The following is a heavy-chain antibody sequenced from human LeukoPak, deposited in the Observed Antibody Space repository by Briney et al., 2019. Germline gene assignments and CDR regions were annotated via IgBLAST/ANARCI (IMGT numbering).Heavy chain of an antibody. Sequence: SETLSLTCAVYGGSFSGYYWSWIRQPPGKGLEWIGEINHSGSTNYNPSLKSRATISVDTSKNQFSLKLSSVTAADTAVYYCQYSSSSESNWFDPWGQGTLVTVSS. J-gene: IGHJ5*02. V-gene: IGHV4-34*01. D-gene: IGHD6-6*01. CDR2: INHSGST. CDR3: QYSSSSESNWFDP. CDR1: GGSFSGYY.